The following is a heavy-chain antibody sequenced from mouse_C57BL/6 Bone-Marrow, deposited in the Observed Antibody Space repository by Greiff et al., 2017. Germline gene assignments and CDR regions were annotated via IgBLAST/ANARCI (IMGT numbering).Heavy chain of an antibody. CDR1: GFTFSSYG. CDR3: ARGGDRWLLRWYFDV. J-gene: IGHJ1*03. V-gene: IGHV5-6*01. Sequence: VQLKESGGDLVKPGGSLKLSCAASGFTFSSYGMSWVRQTPDKRLEWVATISSGGSYTYYPDSVKGRFTISRDNAKNTLYLQMSSLKSEDTAMYYCARGGDRWLLRWYFDVWGTGTTVTVSS. D-gene: IGHD2-3*01. CDR2: ISSGGSYT.